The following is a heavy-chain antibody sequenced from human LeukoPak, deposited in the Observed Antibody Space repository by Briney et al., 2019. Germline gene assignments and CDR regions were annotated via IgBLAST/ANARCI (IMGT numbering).Heavy chain of an antibody. J-gene: IGHJ6*03. CDR1: EFSVGSNY. Sequence: PGGSLRLSCAASEFSVGSNYMTWVRQAPGKGLEWVSLIYSGGSTYYADSVKGRFTISRDNSKNTLYLQMNSLRAEDTAVYYCARVEALYYMDVWGKGTTVTISS. D-gene: IGHD3-3*01. CDR2: IYSGGST. V-gene: IGHV3-66*01. CDR3: ARVEALYYMDV.